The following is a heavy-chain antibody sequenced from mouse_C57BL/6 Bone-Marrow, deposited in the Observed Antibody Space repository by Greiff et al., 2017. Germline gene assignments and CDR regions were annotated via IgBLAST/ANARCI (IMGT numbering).Heavy chain of an antibody. CDR2: IRNKANNHAT. CDR1: GFTFSDAW. V-gene: IGHV6-6*01. D-gene: IGHD2-2*01. CDR3: TRVMVTSYAMDY. Sequence: EVQRVESGGGLVQPGGSMKLSCAASGFTFSDAWMDWVRQSPEKGLEWVAEIRNKANNHATYYAESVKGRFTISRDDSKSSVYLQMNSLRAEDTGIYYCTRVMVTSYAMDYWGQGTSVTVSS. J-gene: IGHJ4*01.